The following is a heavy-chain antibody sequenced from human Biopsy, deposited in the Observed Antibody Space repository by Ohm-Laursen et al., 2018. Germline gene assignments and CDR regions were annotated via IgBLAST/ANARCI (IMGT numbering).Heavy chain of an antibody. CDR2: INHIGNT. J-gene: IGHJ6*01. D-gene: IGHD6-13*01. CDR1: GGSFSGYY. V-gene: IGHV4-34*01. Sequence: GTLSLTCAVSGGSFSGYYWTWIRQAPGKGLEWIAEINHIGNTNYNPSLKSRVTISVDTSKKQFSLKLSSVTAADTAVYYWSRVPLPGIGAAYQGRFLYGMDVWGQGTTVSASS. CDR3: SRVPLPGIGAAYQGRFLYGMDV.